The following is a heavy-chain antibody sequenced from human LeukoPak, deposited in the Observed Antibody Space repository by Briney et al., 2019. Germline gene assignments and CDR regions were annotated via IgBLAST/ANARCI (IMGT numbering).Heavy chain of an antibody. CDR3: AHRHQSELGFDP. J-gene: IGHJ5*02. CDR2: IYRNDDK. Sequence: SGPTQANPTQTLTLTCTFSGISLSTSGVGVGWIRQPPGKALEWLALIYRNDDKRYSPSLKSRLTITKDTSKNQVVLTMTNMDPVDTATYYCAHRHQSELGFDPWGQGTLVTVSS. D-gene: IGHD6-13*01. CDR1: GISLSTSGVG. V-gene: IGHV2-5*01.